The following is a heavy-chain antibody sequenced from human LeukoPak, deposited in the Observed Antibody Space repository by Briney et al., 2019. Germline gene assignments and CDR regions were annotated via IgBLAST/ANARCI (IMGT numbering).Heavy chain of an antibody. CDR1: GFTFSSYG. D-gene: IGHD3-22*01. Sequence: GGSLRLSCAASGFTFSSYGMHWVRQAPGKGLEWVAFIRYDGSNKYYADSVKGRFTISRDNSKNTLYLQMNSLRAEDTAVYYCAKASSMIVVVGASDYWGQGTLVTVSS. J-gene: IGHJ4*02. V-gene: IGHV3-30*02. CDR3: AKASSMIVVVGASDY. CDR2: IRYDGSNK.